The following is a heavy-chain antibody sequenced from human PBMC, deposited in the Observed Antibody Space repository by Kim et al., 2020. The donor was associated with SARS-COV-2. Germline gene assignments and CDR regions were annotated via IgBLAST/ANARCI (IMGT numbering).Heavy chain of an antibody. J-gene: IGHJ4*02. D-gene: IGHD1-26*01. V-gene: IGHV3-23*01. Sequence: SVKSRFTISRDNTKSTLYLQMNSLRGEDKAVYYCAKDFGWELLGHYFHYWGQGTLVTVSS. CDR3: AKDFGWELLGHYFHY.